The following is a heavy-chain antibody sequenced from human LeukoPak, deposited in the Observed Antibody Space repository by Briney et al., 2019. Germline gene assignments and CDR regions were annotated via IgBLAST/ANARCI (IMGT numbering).Heavy chain of an antibody. D-gene: IGHD3-16*01. CDR2: ITSDGSST. Sequence: GGSLTLSCAASGFTFDITWLHWVRQPPGKGLVWVARITSDGSSTTYAESVKGRFTISRDNAKNTLYLQMNSLRAEDTAVYYCAKDDAWGRYQHWGQGTLVTVSS. CDR1: GFTFDITW. CDR3: AKDDAWGRYQH. J-gene: IGHJ1*01. V-gene: IGHV3-74*03.